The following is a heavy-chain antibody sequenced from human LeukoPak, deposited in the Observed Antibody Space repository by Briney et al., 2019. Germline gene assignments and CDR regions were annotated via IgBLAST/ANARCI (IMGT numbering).Heavy chain of an antibody. J-gene: IGHJ4*02. V-gene: IGHV4-34*01. CDR2: INHSGST. Sequence: SETLSLTCAVYGGSFSGYYWSWIRQPPGKGLEWIGEINHSGSTNYNPSLKSRVTISVDTSKNQFSLKLSSVTAADTAVYYCARVRWVGQQLVPLYYFDYWGQGTLVTVSS. D-gene: IGHD6-13*01. CDR1: GGSFSGYY. CDR3: ARVRWVGQQLVPLYYFDY.